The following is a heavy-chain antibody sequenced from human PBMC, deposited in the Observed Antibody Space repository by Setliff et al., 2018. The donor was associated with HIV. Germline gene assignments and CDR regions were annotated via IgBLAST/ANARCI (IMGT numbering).Heavy chain of an antibody. Sequence: SETLSLTCTVSGDSVNDRSYFWGWIRQPPGKGLEWIGTFYYNGDSRYNPSLKSRVTISVDTSKNQFSLNLNSVTAADTAVYYCAIPPLESTVTTANYFESWGQGILVTVSS. J-gene: IGHJ4*02. CDR2: FYYNGDS. CDR3: AIPPLESTVTTANYFES. CDR1: GDSVNDRSYF. V-gene: IGHV4-39*01. D-gene: IGHD4-17*01.